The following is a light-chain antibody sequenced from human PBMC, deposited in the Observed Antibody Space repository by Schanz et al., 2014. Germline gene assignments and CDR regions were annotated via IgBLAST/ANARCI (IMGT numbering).Light chain of an antibody. CDR3: QQYNGYPYT. V-gene: IGKV1-5*03. Sequence: DIQMTQSPSTLSASVGDRVTITCRASHSITTWLAWYQQRPGKAPKLLIYKASSLESGVPSRFSGSGSGTEFTLTITSLQPDDFATYYCQQYNGYPYTFGLGTKLEIK. J-gene: IGKJ2*01. CDR1: HSITTW. CDR2: KAS.